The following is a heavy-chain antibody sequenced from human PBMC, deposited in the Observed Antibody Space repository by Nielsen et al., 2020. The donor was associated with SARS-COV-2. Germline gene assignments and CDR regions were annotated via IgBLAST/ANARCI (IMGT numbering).Heavy chain of an antibody. CDR3: ARLIAAHDAFDI. V-gene: IGHV3-53*04. J-gene: IGHJ3*02. Sequence: GESLKISCAASGFTFSSYAMSWVRQAPGKGLEWVSVIYSGGSTYYADSVKGRFTISRHNSKNTLYLQMNSLRAEDTAVYYCARLIAAHDAFDIWGQGTMVTVSS. CDR2: IYSGGST. CDR1: GFTFSSYA. D-gene: IGHD6-13*01.